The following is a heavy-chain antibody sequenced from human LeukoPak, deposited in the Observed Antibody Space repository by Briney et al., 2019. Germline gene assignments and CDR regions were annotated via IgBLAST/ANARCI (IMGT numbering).Heavy chain of an antibody. J-gene: IGHJ5*02. D-gene: IGHD6-13*01. V-gene: IGHV3-30*18. Sequence: GGSLRLSCAASGFTFSSYGMHWVRQAPGKGLEWVAVISYDGSNKYYADSVKGRFTISRDNSNNTLYLQMNSLRPEDTAVYYCAKDNKGAAAGARGFDPWGQGTLVTVSS. CDR1: GFTFSSYG. CDR2: ISYDGSNK. CDR3: AKDNKGAAAGARGFDP.